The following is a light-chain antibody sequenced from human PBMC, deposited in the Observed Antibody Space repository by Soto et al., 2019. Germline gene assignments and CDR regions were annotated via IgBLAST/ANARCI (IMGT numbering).Light chain of an antibody. V-gene: IGLV2-14*03. Sequence: QSVLTQPASVSGSPGQSITISCTGTSSDVGDYNWVAGYQQHPGKAPKLMICDVNNRPSGVSNRFSGSKSGNTASLTISGLKAEDEGDYYCSSYTNTNYVVFGGGTKLTVL. CDR2: DVN. J-gene: IGLJ2*01. CDR1: SSDVGDYNW. CDR3: SSYTNTNYVV.